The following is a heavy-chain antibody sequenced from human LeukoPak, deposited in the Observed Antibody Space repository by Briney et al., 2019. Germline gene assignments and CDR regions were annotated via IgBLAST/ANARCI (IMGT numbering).Heavy chain of an antibody. CDR3: ARRGAAAGR. CDR1: GGSFSGYY. J-gene: IGHJ4*02. Sequence: PSETLSLTCAVYGGSFSGYYWSWIRQPPGKGLEWIGEINHSGSTNYNPSLKSRVTISVDTSKNQFSLKLSSATAADTAVYYCARRGAAAGRWGQGTLVTVSS. V-gene: IGHV4-34*01. D-gene: IGHD6-13*01. CDR2: INHSGST.